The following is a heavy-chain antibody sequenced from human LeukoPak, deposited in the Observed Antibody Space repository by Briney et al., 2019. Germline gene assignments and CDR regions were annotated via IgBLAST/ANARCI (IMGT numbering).Heavy chain of an antibody. Sequence: GASVKVSCKASGGTFSSYAISWVRQAPGQGLEWMGGIIPIFGTANYAQKFQGRVTITADESTSTAYMELSSLRSEDTAVYHCARVDTAMVNDYWGQGTLVTVSS. CDR2: IIPIFGTA. CDR1: GGTFSSYA. D-gene: IGHD5-18*01. V-gene: IGHV1-69*13. J-gene: IGHJ4*02. CDR3: ARVDTAMVNDY.